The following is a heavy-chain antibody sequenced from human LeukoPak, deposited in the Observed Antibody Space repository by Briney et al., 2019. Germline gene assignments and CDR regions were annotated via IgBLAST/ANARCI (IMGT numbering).Heavy chain of an antibody. CDR3: AREYGIAARPPYYYYYMDV. CDR1: VYTFTSYG. Sequence: ASVKVSCKSSVYTFTSYGISWVRQAPGKGLEWMGWINTNTGHPTYAQGFTGRFVFSLDTSVSTAYLQISSLKAEDTAVYYCAREYGIAARPPYYYYYMDVWGKGTTVTVSS. D-gene: IGHD6-6*01. J-gene: IGHJ6*03. V-gene: IGHV7-4-1*02. CDR2: INTNTGHP.